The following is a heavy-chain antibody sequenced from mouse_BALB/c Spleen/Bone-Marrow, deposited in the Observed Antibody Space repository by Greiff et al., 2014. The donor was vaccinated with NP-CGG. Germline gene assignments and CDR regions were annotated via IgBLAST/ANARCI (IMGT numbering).Heavy chain of an antibody. Sequence: VQLQQSGAELVKPGASVKLSCKASGYTFTSYWMYWVKQRPGQGLEWIGEINPSNGRTNYNEKFKSKATLTVDKSSSTAYMQLSSLTSEDSAVYYCALYYYGSLDYWGQGTTLTVSS. V-gene: IGHV1S81*02. CDR3: ALYYYGSLDY. J-gene: IGHJ2*01. CDR1: GYTFTSYW. D-gene: IGHD1-1*01. CDR2: INPSNGRT.